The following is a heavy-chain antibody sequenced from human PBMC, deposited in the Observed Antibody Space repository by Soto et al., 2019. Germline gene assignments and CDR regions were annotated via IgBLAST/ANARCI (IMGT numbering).Heavy chain of an antibody. CDR3: AKAQGYGSFDY. CDR2: ISGSGVST. D-gene: IGHD5-12*01. J-gene: IGHJ4*02. CDR1: GFTFSSYA. Sequence: VPLLESGGGLVQPGGSLRLSCAASGFTFSSYAMNWVRQAPGKGLEWVSAISGSGVSTYADSVKGRFTISRDNSKNTLYLQMNSLRAEDTAVYYCAKAQGYGSFDYWGQGTLVTVSS. V-gene: IGHV3-23*01.